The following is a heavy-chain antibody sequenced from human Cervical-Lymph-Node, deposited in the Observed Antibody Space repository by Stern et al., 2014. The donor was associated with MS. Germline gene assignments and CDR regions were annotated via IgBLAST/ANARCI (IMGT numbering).Heavy chain of an antibody. J-gene: IGHJ1*01. CDR1: GFSLVTSGVG. D-gene: IGHD6-19*01. CDR3: THSSSGYISGWFFHH. V-gene: IGHV2-5*02. Sequence: QITLKASGPTLVKPTQTLKVTCSFSGFSLVTSGVGVGWIRQPPGKALEWLAVIYWDDDKRYSPSLKSRLTITKDTPKNQVVLTMTNMDPVDTATYYCTHSSSGYISGWFFHHWGQGTLVTVSS. CDR2: IYWDDDK.